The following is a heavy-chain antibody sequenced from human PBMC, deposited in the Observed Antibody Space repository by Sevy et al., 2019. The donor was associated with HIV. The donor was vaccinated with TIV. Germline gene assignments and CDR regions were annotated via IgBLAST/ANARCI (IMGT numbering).Heavy chain of an antibody. D-gene: IGHD3-22*01. CDR2: FYYSGST. J-gene: IGHJ3*02. CDR3: ARARRYDSSGYYQDAFDI. V-gene: IGHV4-59*01. Sequence: SETLSLTCTVSGGSISSYYWSWIRQPPGKGLEWIGYFYYSGSTNYNPSLKSRVTISVDTSKNQFSLKLSSVTAADTAVYYCARARRYDSSGYYQDAFDIWGQGTMVTVSS. CDR1: GGSISSYY.